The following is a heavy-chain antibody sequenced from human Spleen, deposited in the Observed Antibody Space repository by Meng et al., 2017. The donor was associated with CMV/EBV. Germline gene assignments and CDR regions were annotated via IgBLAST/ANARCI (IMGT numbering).Heavy chain of an antibody. V-gene: IGHV3-23*01. CDR2: ITATGGST. J-gene: IGHJ3*01. D-gene: IGHD5-12*01. CDR1: GFTFSSYA. CDR3: AKGQMDIIQADAYGV. Sequence: GGSLRLSCTPSGFTFSSYAMSWVRQAPGKRPEWVSGITATGGSTYYADSVKGRFTISRDKFKNTLYLQMNSLRVEDTAVYYCAKGQMDIIQADAYGVWGQGTMVTVSS.